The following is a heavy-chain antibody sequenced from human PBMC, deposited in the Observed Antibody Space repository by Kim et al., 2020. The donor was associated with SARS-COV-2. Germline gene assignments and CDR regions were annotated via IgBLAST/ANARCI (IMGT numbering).Heavy chain of an antibody. CDR1: GFTFSSYA. D-gene: IGHD5-12*01. CDR2: IWYDGSNK. V-gene: IGHV3-33*06. Sequence: GGSLRLSCAASGFTFSSYAMHRVRQAPGKGLEWVAVIWYDGSNKYYADSVKGRFTISRDNSKNTLYLQMNSLRAEDTAVYYCAKDGGTRGYNSYYFDYWG. J-gene: IGHJ4*01. CDR3: AKDGGTRGYNSYYFDY.